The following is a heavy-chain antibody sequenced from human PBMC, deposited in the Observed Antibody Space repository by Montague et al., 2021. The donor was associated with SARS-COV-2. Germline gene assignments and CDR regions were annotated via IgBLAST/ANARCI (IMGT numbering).Heavy chain of an antibody. CDR2: SDHSGIT. V-gene: IGHV4-38-2*02. J-gene: IGHJ4*02. CDR3: ARVISAVAGANFYFDY. CDR1: GGSISSGSY. D-gene: IGHD4/OR15-4a*01. Sequence: SETLSLTCTVSGGSISSGSYWGWIRQPPLKGLEWIGTSDHSGITXXSPXXXSRVTISLDTSKNQFSLNLDSVTASDTAMYYCARVISAVAGANFYFDYWGQGTLVTVSS.